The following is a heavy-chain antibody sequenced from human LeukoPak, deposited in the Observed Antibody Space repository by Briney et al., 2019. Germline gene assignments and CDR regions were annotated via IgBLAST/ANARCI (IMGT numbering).Heavy chain of an antibody. Sequence: SQTLSLTCAISGDSVSSNSAAWNWIRQPPSRGLEWLGRTYYRSKWYNDYAVSVKSRITINPDTSKNQFSLQLDSVTPEDTAVYYCARDVIVVVIVGGRNEYGMDVWSQGTTVTVSS. CDR1: GDSVSSNSAA. CDR2: TYYRSKWYN. V-gene: IGHV6-1*01. D-gene: IGHD3-22*01. CDR3: ARDVIVVVIVGGRNEYGMDV. J-gene: IGHJ6*02.